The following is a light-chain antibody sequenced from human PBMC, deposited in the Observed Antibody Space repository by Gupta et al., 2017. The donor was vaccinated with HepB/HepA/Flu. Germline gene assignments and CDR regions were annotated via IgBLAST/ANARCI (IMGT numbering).Light chain of an antibody. CDR1: SNNVGNQG. J-gene: IGLJ2*01. V-gene: IGLV10-54*04. Sequence: QAGLPQPPSVSKGLRQTATLTCTGNSNNVGNQGAAWLQQHQGHPPKLLFYKNNNRPAGISERFSASRSGNTAALTITGLQPEDEADYYCSAWDSSRSAQVFGGGTKLTVL. CDR2: KNN. CDR3: SAWDSSRSAQV.